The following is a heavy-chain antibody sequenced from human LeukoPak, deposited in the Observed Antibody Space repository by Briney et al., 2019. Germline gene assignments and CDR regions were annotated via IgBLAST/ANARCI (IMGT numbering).Heavy chain of an antibody. Sequence: GGSLRLSCAASGFTFSSYAMSWVRQAPGKGLEWVSAISGSGGSTYYAGSVKGRFTISRDNSKNTLYLQMNSLRAEDTAVYYCAKDYYDSSGYYHAYWGQGTLVTVSS. CDR3: AKDYYDSSGYYHAY. D-gene: IGHD3-22*01. J-gene: IGHJ4*02. CDR1: GFTFSSYA. V-gene: IGHV3-23*01. CDR2: ISGSGGST.